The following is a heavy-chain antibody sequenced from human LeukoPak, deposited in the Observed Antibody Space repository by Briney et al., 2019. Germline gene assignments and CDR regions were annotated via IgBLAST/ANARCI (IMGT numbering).Heavy chain of an antibody. CDR2: INPNSGGT. CDR1: GYTFTGYY. J-gene: IGHJ4*02. Sequence: ASVKVSCKASGYTFTGYYMHWVRQAPGQGLEWMGWINPNSGGTNYAQKFQGRVTMTRDTSISTAYMELSRLRSDDTAVYYCARDTGWFGKLPYFDYWGQGTLVTVSS. V-gene: IGHV1-2*02. CDR3: ARDTGWFGKLPYFDY. D-gene: IGHD3-10*01.